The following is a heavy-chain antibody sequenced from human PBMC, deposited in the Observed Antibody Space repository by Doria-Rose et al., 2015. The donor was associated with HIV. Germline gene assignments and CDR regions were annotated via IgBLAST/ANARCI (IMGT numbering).Heavy chain of an antibody. Sequence: QVQLQGSGPGLVKPSQTLSLTCTVSGGSISSGSNYWSWIRQHPGKGLEWIGYIYYTGSTYNNPSLRSRLTISVDTSKNQFSLRLTSVTAADTAVYYCARNRNTGTASDNYFDYWGQGIPVTVSS. CDR1: GGSISSGSNY. V-gene: IGHV4-31*03. CDR2: IYYTGST. CDR3: ARNRNTGTASDNYFDY. J-gene: IGHJ4*02. D-gene: IGHD5-18*01.